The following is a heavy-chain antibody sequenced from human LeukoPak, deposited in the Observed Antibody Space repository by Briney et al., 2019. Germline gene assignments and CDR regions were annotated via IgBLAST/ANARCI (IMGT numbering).Heavy chain of an antibody. V-gene: IGHV4-30-4*01. J-gene: IGHJ5*02. D-gene: IGHD2-2*01. Sequence: SETLSLTCTVSGGSISSGDYYWSWIRQPPEKGLEWIGYIYYSGSTYYNPSLKSRVTISVDTSKNQFSLKLSSVTAADTAVYYCARAVPAAIYWFDPWGQGTLVTVSS. CDR1: GGSISSGDYY. CDR2: IYYSGST. CDR3: ARAVPAAIYWFDP.